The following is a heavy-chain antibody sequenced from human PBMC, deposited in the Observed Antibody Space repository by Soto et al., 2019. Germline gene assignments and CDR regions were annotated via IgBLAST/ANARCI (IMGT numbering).Heavy chain of an antibody. J-gene: IGHJ5*02. Sequence: SETLSLTCTVSGGSISSGGYYWSWIRQHPGKGLEWIGYIYYSGSTYYNPSLKSRVTISVDTSKNRFSLKLSSVTAADTAVYYCARSRRTDRYYDFWSGYFTPNWFDPWGQGTLVTVSS. D-gene: IGHD3-3*01. CDR1: GGSISSGGYY. CDR3: ARSRRTDRYYDFWSGYFTPNWFDP. V-gene: IGHV4-31*03. CDR2: IYYSGST.